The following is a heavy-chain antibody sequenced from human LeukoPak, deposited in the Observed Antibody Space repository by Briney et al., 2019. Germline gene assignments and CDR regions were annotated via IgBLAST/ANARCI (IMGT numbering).Heavy chain of an antibody. CDR1: GFTFSSYA. Sequence: LSGGSLRLSCAASGFTFSSYAMHWVRQAPGKGLEWVAVISYDGSNKYYADSVKGRFTISRDNFKNTLYLQMNSLRAEDTAVYYCARVPYGDYSFDYWGQGTLVTVSS. CDR2: ISYDGSNK. V-gene: IGHV3-30*04. J-gene: IGHJ4*02. CDR3: ARVPYGDYSFDY. D-gene: IGHD4-17*01.